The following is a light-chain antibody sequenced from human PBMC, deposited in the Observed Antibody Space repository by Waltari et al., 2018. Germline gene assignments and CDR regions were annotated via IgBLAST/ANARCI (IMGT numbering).Light chain of an antibody. CDR1: TSDIGPYNF. J-gene: IGLJ1*01. V-gene: IGLV2-14*03. Sequence: QSALTQPSSVSGSPGQSITISCVGTTSDIGPYNFVSWYQHRSGTVPKLLIYDVNKRPSGVSGRFLGSKSDNTASLTISGLQVEDEADYYCNSFTTSSTYVFGTGTRVTVL. CDR2: DVN. CDR3: NSFTTSSTYV.